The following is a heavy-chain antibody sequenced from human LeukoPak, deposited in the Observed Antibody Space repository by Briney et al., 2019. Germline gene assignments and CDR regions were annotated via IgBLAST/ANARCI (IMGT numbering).Heavy chain of an antibody. CDR1: GFTFSTYS. J-gene: IGHJ1*01. CDR3: ARGPRNSSSYQYFQH. CDR2: ISSSSSSYI. Sequence: GGSLRLSCAASGFTFSTYSMNWVRQAPGKGLEWVSSISSSSSSYIYYADSVKGRFTISRDNAKNSLYLQMNSLRAEDTAVYYCARGPRNSSSYQYFQHWGQGTLVTVSS. D-gene: IGHD6-13*01. V-gene: IGHV3-21*01.